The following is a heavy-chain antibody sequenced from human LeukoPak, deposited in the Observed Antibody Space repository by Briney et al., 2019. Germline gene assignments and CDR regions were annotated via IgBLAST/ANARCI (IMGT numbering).Heavy chain of an antibody. CDR1: GGSISSSSYY. J-gene: IGHJ3*01. CDR3: ARLDCSSTSCYGGAFDF. CDR2: IYYSGST. V-gene: IGHV4-39*01. Sequence: PETLSLTCTVSGGSISSSSYYWGWIRQPPGKGLEWIVSIYYSGSTYYNPSLKSRVTISVHTSKNQFSLKLSSVTAADTAVYYCARLDCSSTSCYGGAFDFWGQGTMVTVSS. D-gene: IGHD2-2*01.